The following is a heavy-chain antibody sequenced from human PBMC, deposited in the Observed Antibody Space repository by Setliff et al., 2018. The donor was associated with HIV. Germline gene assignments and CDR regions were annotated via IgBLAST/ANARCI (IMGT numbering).Heavy chain of an antibody. CDR3: ARGFRTFVNYDSSGLFPDYYFDY. J-gene: IGHJ4*02. CDR1: GYTFTNYG. V-gene: IGHV1-18*01. D-gene: IGHD3-22*01. Sequence: ASVKVSCKASGYTFTNYGISWVRQAPGQGLEWMGWISTYNGNKHYVQKLQGRVTMTTDTSTSTAYMELRSLRSDDTAVYYCARGFRTFVNYDSSGLFPDYYFDYWGQGTLVTVSS. CDR2: ISTYNGNK.